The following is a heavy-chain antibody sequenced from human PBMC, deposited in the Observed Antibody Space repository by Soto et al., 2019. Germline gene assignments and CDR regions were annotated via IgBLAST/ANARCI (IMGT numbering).Heavy chain of an antibody. CDR1: GGSISSYY. V-gene: IGHV4-59*08. CDR3: ARRYGGSIDY. D-gene: IGHD2-15*01. Sequence: QVQLQESGPGLVKPSETLSLTCTVSGGSISSYYWCWIRQPPGKGLEWIGYIYYSGSTNYNPSLKSRVTISVDTPKNQFSLKLSSVTAADTAVYYCARRYGGSIDYWGQGTLVTVSS. CDR2: IYYSGST. J-gene: IGHJ4*02.